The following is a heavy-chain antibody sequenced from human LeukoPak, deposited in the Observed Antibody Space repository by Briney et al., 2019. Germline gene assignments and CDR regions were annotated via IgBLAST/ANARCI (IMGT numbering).Heavy chain of an antibody. CDR2: IYYSGST. Sequence: SETLSLTCTVSGGSVNSGSHYWCWIRQPPGKGLEWIGYIYYSGSTNHNPSLKSRATMSLDTSKNQFSLNLNSVTVADTAVYYCARDPGYSGIDYWGQGTLVTVSS. CDR3: ARDPGYSGIDY. V-gene: IGHV4-61*01. CDR1: GGSVNSGSHY. D-gene: IGHD5-12*01. J-gene: IGHJ4*02.